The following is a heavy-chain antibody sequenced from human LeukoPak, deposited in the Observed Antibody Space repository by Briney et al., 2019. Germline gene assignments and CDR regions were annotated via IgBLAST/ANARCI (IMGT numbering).Heavy chain of an antibody. Sequence: GASVKVSCKASGYTFTGYYMHWVRQAPGQGLEWMGWINPNSGGTNYAQKLQGRVTMTTDTSTSTAYMELRSLRSDDTAVYYCARPRRRDYGGNGDYMDVWGKGTTVTVSS. V-gene: IGHV1-2*02. CDR2: INPNSGGT. J-gene: IGHJ6*03. CDR3: ARPRRRDYGGNGDYMDV. CDR1: GYTFTGYY. D-gene: IGHD4-23*01.